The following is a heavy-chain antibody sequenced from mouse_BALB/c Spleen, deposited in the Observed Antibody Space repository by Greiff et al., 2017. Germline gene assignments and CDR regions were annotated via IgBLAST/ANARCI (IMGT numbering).Heavy chain of an antibody. J-gene: IGHJ4*01. Sequence: EVQRVESGPGLVKPSQSLSLTCTVTGYSITSDYAWHWIRQFPGNKLEWMGYISYSGSTSYNPSLKSRISITRDTSKNQFFLQLNSVTTEDTATYYCARSFYDYDDGYAMDYWGQGTSVTVSS. CDR2: ISYSGST. V-gene: IGHV3-2*02. D-gene: IGHD2-4*01. CDR1: GYSITSDYA. CDR3: ARSFYDYDDGYAMDY.